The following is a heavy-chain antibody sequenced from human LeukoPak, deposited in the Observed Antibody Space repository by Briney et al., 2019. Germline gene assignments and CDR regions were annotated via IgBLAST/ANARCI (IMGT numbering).Heavy chain of an antibody. CDR3: ARGRGSDSLDY. Sequence: GASVNVSCKPSGYTFTGYYLHWVRHAPGQGLEWMGWSNPKNGGTNYAQKFQGRVTITRDTSIRTAYMELGRLRSVDTAVYYCARGRGSDSLDYWGQGTLVTVSS. J-gene: IGHJ4*02. CDR2: SNPKNGGT. D-gene: IGHD1-26*01. CDR1: GYTFTGYY. V-gene: IGHV1-2*02.